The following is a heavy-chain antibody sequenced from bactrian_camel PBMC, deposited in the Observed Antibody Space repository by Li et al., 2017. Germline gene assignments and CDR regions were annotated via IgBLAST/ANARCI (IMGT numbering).Heavy chain of an antibody. J-gene: IGHJ4*01. V-gene: IGHV3S53*01. Sequence: QLVESGGGSVQAGGSLRLSCASSSSRYCMGWFRQAPGKEREGVAHIAYDGSTRYADSVKGRFTFSKDNAKNTLYLQMNSLKPDDTAMYYCAAATYVRYECSSYEYNYWGQGTQVTVS. D-gene: IGHD4*01. CDR3: AAATYVRYECSSYEYNY. CDR2: IAYDGST. CDR1: SSRYC.